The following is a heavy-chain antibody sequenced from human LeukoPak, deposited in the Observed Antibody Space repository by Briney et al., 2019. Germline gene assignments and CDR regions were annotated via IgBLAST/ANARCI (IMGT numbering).Heavy chain of an antibody. V-gene: IGHV4-38-2*02. CDR3: ARETQQLTHPLDY. CDR2: IYHSGRT. Sequence: SETLSLTCTVSGYSISSGYYWGWVRQPPGKGLEWIGSIYHSGRTFYNPSLKSRVTISVDTSKNQFSLKLTSVTAADTAVYYCARETQQLTHPLDYWGQGTLVTVSS. J-gene: IGHJ4*02. CDR1: GYSISSGYY. D-gene: IGHD6-13*01.